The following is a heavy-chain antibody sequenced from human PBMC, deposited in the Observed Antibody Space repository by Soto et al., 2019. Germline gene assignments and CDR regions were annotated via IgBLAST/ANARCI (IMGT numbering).Heavy chain of an antibody. V-gene: IGHV4-31*03. J-gene: IGHJ6*03. CDR1: GGSISSGCYY. Sequence: PSETLSLTCPVSGGSISSGCYYWCWIRQHPGKGLEWIGYIYYSGSTYYNPSLKSRVTISVDTSKNQFSLKLSSVTAADTAVYYCARDAILCSGGSCYSAGFGPNYYYYMDVWGKGTTVTVSS. CDR2: IYYSGST. CDR3: ARDAILCSGGSCYSAGFGPNYYYYMDV. D-gene: IGHD2-15*01.